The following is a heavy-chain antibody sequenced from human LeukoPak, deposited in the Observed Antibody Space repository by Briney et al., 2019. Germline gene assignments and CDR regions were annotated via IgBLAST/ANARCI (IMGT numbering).Heavy chain of an antibody. CDR3: ARQRQLWSPFDY. V-gene: IGHV4-31*03. D-gene: IGHD5-18*01. Sequence: SETLSLTCTVSGGSISSGGYYWSWIRQHPGKGLEWIGYIYYSGSTYYNPSLKSRVTISVDTSKNQFSLKLSSVTAADTAVYYCARQRQLWSPFDYWGQGTLVTVSS. J-gene: IGHJ4*02. CDR2: IYYSGST. CDR1: GGSISSGGYY.